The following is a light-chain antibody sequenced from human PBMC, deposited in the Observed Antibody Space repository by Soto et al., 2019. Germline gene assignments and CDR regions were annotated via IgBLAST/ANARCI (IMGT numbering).Light chain of an antibody. CDR3: QQYGSSPWT. V-gene: IGKV3-15*01. J-gene: IGKJ1*01. CDR1: QSVSSN. Sequence: EIVMTKSPATLSVSPGERATLSCRASQSVSSNLAWYQQKPGQAPRLLIYGASTRATGIPARFIGSGSGTDFTLTISRLEPEDFAVYYCQQYGSSPWTFGQGTKVDIK. CDR2: GAS.